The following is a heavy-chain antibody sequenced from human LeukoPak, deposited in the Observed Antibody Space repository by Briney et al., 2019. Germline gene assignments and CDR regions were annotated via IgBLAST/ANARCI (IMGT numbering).Heavy chain of an antibody. J-gene: IGHJ4*02. CDR2: IYYSGST. Sequence: PSETLSLTCTVSGGSISSHYWSWIRQPPGKGLEWIGYIYYSGSTNYNPSLKSRVTISVDTSKNQFSLKLSSVTAADTAVYYCARAEAVAGYFDYWGQGTLVTVSS. D-gene: IGHD6-19*01. CDR3: ARAEAVAGYFDY. CDR1: GGSISSHY. V-gene: IGHV4-59*11.